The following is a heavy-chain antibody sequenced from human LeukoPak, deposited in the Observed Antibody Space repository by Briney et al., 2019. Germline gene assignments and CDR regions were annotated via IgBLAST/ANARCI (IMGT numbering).Heavy chain of an antibody. V-gene: IGHV4-34*01. J-gene: IGHJ5*02. Sequence: SETLSLTCAVYGGSFSGYCWSWIRQPPGKGLEWIGEINHSGSTNYNPSLKSRVTISVDTSKNQFSLKLSSVTAADTAVYYCARGGSPGYSSSWYRVVKYWFDPWGQGTLVTVSS. D-gene: IGHD6-13*01. CDR1: GGSFSGYC. CDR3: ARGGSPGYSSSWYRVVKYWFDP. CDR2: INHSGST.